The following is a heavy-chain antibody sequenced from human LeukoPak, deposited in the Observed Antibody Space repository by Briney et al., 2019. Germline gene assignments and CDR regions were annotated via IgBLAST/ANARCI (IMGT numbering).Heavy chain of an antibody. CDR1: GYSFTNYW. CDR3: ALGSGDAFDI. CDR2: IFAGSSDI. Sequence: GESLKISCKGSGYSFTNYWIAWVRQTPGKGLEFLGIIFAGSSDIAYSPSFQGQVTISVDKSITTAYLQWSSLKASDTAMYYCALGSGDAFDIWGQGTMVTVSS. V-gene: IGHV5-51*01. D-gene: IGHD1-26*01. J-gene: IGHJ3*02.